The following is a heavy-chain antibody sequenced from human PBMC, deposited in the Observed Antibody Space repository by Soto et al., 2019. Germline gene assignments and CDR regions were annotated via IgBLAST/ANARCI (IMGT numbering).Heavy chain of an antibody. Sequence: PSETLSLTCAVYGGSFSGYYWSWIRQPPGKGLEWIGEINHSGSTNYNPSLKSRVTISVDTSKNQFSLKLSSVTAADTAVYYCSGGVAAAGMRYSDAKDYWGQGTLVTVSS. CDR1: GGSFSGYY. V-gene: IGHV4-34*01. D-gene: IGHD6-13*01. CDR2: INHSGST. CDR3: SGGVAAAGMRYSDAKDY. J-gene: IGHJ4*02.